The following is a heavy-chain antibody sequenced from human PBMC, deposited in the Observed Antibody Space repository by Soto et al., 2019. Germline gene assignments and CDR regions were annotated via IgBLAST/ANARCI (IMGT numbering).Heavy chain of an antibody. CDR3: ATYRKFFQI. J-gene: IGHJ3*02. Sequence: SETLSLTCSVVGGSLSSYYWSWIRQPAGKGLEWIGRIYISGNTNSNPSLKSRVSMSIDTSKNHFFLNLTSVTAADTAVYYCATYRKFFQIWGQGTKVTVSS. CDR1: GGSLSSYY. V-gene: IGHV4-4*07. CDR2: IYISGNT.